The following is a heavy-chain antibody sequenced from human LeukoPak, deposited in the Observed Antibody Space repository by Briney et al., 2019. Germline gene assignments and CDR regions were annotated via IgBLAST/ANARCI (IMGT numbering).Heavy chain of an antibody. V-gene: IGHV1-18*01. D-gene: IGHD4-17*01. CDR1: GYTFTTYG. CDR2: INPYNGNT. Sequence: ASVKVSCKASGYTFTTYGISWVRQAPGQGLEWMGWINPYNGNTNYAQKPQGRVTLTTDTSTSTGYMELRSLRSDDAAVYYCAREGSMTTVTHFDYWGQGTLVTVSS. J-gene: IGHJ4*02. CDR3: AREGSMTTVTHFDY.